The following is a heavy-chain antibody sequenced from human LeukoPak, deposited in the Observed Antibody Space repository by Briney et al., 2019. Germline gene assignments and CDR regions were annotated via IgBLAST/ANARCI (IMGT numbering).Heavy chain of an antibody. CDR3: ARDLAVYCSGGSCYLFDY. CDR1: GFTFSRYG. CDR2: IWYDGSNK. V-gene: IGHV3-33*01. Sequence: GGSLRLSCAASGFTFSRYGMHWVRQAPGKGLEWVAVIWYDGSNKYYADSVKGRFTISRDNSKNTLYLQMNSLRAEDTAVYYCARDLAVYCSGGSCYLFDYWGQGTLVTVSS. D-gene: IGHD2-15*01. J-gene: IGHJ4*02.